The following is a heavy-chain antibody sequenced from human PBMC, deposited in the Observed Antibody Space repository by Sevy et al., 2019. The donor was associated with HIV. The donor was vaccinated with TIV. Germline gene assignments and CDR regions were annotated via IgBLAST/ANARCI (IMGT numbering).Heavy chain of an antibody. CDR1: RFTFSGYA. CDR2: ISYDGSIK. Sequence: GESPKISCAASRFTFSGYAMHWVRQAPGQGLKWVAAISYDGSIKYYADSVKGRFTISRDNSKNTLYLQMNSLRAEDTAVYYCAKDPGYSSDWYALAFYFDYWGQGTLVTVSS. CDR3: AKDPGYSSDWYALAFYFDY. D-gene: IGHD6-13*01. J-gene: IGHJ4*02. V-gene: IGHV3-30*18.